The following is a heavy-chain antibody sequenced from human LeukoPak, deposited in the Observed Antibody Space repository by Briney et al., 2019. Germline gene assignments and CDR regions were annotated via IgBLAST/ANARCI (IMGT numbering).Heavy chain of an antibody. CDR3: ARRGGSGRAFDY. Sequence: SETLSLTCSVSGASISGGTYYWGWIRQPPGNGPEWIGSIYYTGSTYDNPSLKSRVTISVDTSKNQFSLKLSSVTAADTAVYYCARRGGSGRAFDYWGQGTLVTVSS. CDR2: IYYTGST. J-gene: IGHJ4*02. CDR1: GASISGGTYY. D-gene: IGHD1-26*01. V-gene: IGHV4-39*01.